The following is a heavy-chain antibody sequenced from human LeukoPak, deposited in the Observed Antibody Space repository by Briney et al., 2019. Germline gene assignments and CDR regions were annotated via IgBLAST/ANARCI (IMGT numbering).Heavy chain of an antibody. J-gene: IGHJ6*02. D-gene: IGHD3-10*01. Sequence: GASVKVSCKASGGTFSSYAISWVRQTPGQGLEWMGRIIPMLGIANSAQKFQGRVTITADKSTSTAYMELSSLRSEDTAVYYCARDRGITMVRGVMDVWGQGTTVTVSS. V-gene: IGHV1-69*04. CDR2: IIPMLGIA. CDR1: GGTFSSYA. CDR3: ARDRGITMVRGVMDV.